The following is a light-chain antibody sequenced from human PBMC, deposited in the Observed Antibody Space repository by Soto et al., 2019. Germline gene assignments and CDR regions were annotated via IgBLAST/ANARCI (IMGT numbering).Light chain of an antibody. V-gene: IGKV3-20*01. CDR2: GIS. J-gene: IGKJ1*01. Sequence: EIVLTQSPATLSVSPGERATLSCRASQSVSIDLAWYQQKPGQAPRLLMYGISRRATGIPDRFSGSGSGTDFTLTITRLEPEDFAVYYCQQYVTSSPRTFGQGTKVDI. CDR3: QQYVTSSPRT. CDR1: QSVSID.